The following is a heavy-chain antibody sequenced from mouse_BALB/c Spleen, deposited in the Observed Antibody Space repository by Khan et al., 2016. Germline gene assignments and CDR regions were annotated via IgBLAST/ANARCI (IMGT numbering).Heavy chain of an antibody. J-gene: IGHJ2*01. CDR3: RSVDFDY. Sequence: EVKLEVSGGGLVQPGGSMKLSCAASGFTFSDAWMDWVRQSPEKGLEWVAEIRSKSNNHASYYAESVKGRYTNSRDDARSRVYLQMNSLSAENSVIYFCRSVDFDYWGQGTTLTVSS. CDR1: GFTFSDAW. V-gene: IGHV6-6*01. CDR2: IRSKSNNHAS.